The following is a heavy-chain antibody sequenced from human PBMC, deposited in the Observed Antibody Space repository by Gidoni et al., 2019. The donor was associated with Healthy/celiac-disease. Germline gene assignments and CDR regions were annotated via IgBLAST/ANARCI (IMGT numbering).Heavy chain of an antibody. D-gene: IGHD5-12*01. J-gene: IGHJ4*02. Sequence: EVQLVESGGGLVQPGGSLRRSCAASGFTFSSYWMSWARQAPGKGLVWVANIKQDGSEKYYVDSVKGRFTISRDNAKNSLYLQMNSLRAEDTAVYYCASYVDIVATISDYWGQGTLVTVSS. V-gene: IGHV3-7*01. CDR2: IKQDGSEK. CDR1: GFTFSSYW. CDR3: ASYVDIVATISDY.